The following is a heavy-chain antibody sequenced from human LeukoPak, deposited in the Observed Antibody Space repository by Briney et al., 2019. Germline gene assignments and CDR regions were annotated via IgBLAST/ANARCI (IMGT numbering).Heavy chain of an antibody. CDR2: FFLKGST. Sequence: SETPSLTCTVSGCSITSAYYWGWIRQPPGKGLEWIGSFFLKGSTYYNPSLKSRVTISVDTSKNQFSLTLSSVTAADTAVYYCARVARCTSCFDVDYWGQGTLVTVSS. CDR3: ARVARCTSCFDVDY. V-gene: IGHV4-38-2*02. J-gene: IGHJ4*02. CDR1: GCSITSAYY. D-gene: IGHD2-2*01.